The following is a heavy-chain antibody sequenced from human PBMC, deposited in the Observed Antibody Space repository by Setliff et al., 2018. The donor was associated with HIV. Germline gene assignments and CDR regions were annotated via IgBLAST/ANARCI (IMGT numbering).Heavy chain of an antibody. CDR3: ARGHCSGTNCYGVDYYGMDV. Sequence: PSETLSLTCAVSGYSISSSHWWGWIRQPPGKGLEWIGEINHSGSTNYNPSLKSRVTISVDTSKNQFSLKLSSVTAADTAVYYCARGHCSGTNCYGVDYYGMDVWGQGTTVTVSS. J-gene: IGHJ6*02. V-gene: IGHV4-28*03. CDR1: GYSISSSHW. D-gene: IGHD2-2*01. CDR2: INHSGST.